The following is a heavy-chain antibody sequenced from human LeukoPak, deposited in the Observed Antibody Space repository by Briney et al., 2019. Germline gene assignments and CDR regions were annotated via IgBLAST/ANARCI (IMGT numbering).Heavy chain of an antibody. D-gene: IGHD1-26*01. Sequence: PGRSLRLSCAASGFTFSSYAMHWVRQAPGKGLEWLAVIFYDGSKQFYADSVKGRFTISRDNSKNTLYLEMNSLRAEDTAVYYCTRDIRSHYFDYWGQGTLVTVSS. CDR3: TRDIRSHYFDY. J-gene: IGHJ4*02. CDR2: IFYDGSKQ. CDR1: GFTFSSYA. V-gene: IGHV3-30*04.